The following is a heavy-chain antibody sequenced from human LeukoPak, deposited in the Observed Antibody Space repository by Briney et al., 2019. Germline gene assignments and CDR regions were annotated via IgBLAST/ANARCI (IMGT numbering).Heavy chain of an antibody. CDR1: GYTFTSYG. V-gene: IGHV1-18*01. CDR2: ISAYNGNT. Sequence: ASVKVSCKASGYTFTSYGISWVRQAPGQGLEWMGWISAYNGNTNYAQKFQGRVTMTRDTSTSTVYMELSSLRSEDTAVYYCAKESRLGATGAFTYWGQGTLVTVSS. J-gene: IGHJ4*02. CDR3: AKESRLGATGAFTY. D-gene: IGHD6-13*01.